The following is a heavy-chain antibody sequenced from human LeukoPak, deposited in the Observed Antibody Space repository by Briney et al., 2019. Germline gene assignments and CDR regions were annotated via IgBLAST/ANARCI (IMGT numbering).Heavy chain of an antibody. D-gene: IGHD3-22*01. CDR1: GYSFSTAW. J-gene: IGHJ4*02. CDR3: ARSLGGYQKYYFDY. V-gene: IGHV5-51*01. Sequence: GESLKISCKGSGYSFSTAWIGWVRQMPGEGLEWMVIIYPGDSDTTYSPSFQGQVTISADRSINTAYLQWSSLKASDTAIFYCARSLGGYQKYYFDYWGQGTQVTVSS. CDR2: IYPGDSDT.